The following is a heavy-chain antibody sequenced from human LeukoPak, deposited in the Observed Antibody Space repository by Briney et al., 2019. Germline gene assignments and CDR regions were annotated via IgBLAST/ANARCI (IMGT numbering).Heavy chain of an antibody. CDR2: IYYSGST. Sequence: SETLSLTCTVSGGSISSYYWSWIRRPPGKGLEWIGYIYYSGSTNYNPSLKSRVTISVDTSKSQFSLKLSSVTAADTAVYYCARGIAVAVFDYWGQGTLVTVSS. J-gene: IGHJ4*02. D-gene: IGHD6-19*01. CDR1: GGSISSYY. CDR3: ARGIAVAVFDY. V-gene: IGHV4-59*01.